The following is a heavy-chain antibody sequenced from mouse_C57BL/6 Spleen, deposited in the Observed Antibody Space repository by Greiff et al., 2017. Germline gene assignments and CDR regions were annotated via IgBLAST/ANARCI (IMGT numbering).Heavy chain of an antibody. J-gene: IGHJ2*01. CDR1: GFTFTDYY. Sequence: VQVLEYRGGLVQPVGSLSLSCAASGFTFTDYYMSWVRQPPVKALGWLGFIRNKAKGYTTEYSASVKGRFTISIHNSTSILYLQMNALIAEDSATDYCARYEPYDYGEAFDYWGQGTTLTVSS. CDR3: ARYEPYDYGEAFDY. V-gene: IGHV7-3*01. CDR2: IRNKAKGYTT. D-gene: IGHD2-4*01.